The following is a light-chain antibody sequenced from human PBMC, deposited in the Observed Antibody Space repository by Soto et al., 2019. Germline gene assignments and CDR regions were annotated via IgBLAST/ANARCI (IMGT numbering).Light chain of an antibody. Sequence: EIVLTQSPGTLSLSPGERVTLSCRASQSVGNTYLAWYQQKPGQTPRLLMYGASSRATGIPDRFSGSGSGIDLTLTITRLEPEDFAVYYCQQYGTSPRTFGQGPKLEIK. CDR3: QQYGTSPRT. J-gene: IGKJ2*01. CDR1: QSVGNTY. V-gene: IGKV3-20*01. CDR2: GAS.